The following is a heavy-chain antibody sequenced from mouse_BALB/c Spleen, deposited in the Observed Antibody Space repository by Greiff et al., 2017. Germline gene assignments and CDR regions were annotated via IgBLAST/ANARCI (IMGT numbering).Heavy chain of an antibody. D-gene: IGHD1-1*02. Sequence: VKLMESGPGLVAPSQSLSITCTVSGFSLTGYGVNWVRQPPGKGLEWLGMIWGDGSTDYNSALKSRLSISNDNSKSQVFLKMNSLQTDDTARYYCARGTYYYGGRYAMDYWGQGTSVTVSS. CDR3: ARGTYYYGGRYAMDY. J-gene: IGHJ4*01. CDR1: GFSLTGYG. V-gene: IGHV2-6-7*01. CDR2: IWGDGST.